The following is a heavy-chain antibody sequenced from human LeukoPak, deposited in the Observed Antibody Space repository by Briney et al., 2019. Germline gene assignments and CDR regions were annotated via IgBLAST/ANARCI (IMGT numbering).Heavy chain of an antibody. CDR2: IIPIFGTA. Sequence: PVKVSCKASGGTFSSYAISWVRLAPGQGLEWMGGIIPIFGTANYAQKFQGRVTITADESTSTAYMELSSLRSEDTAVYYCARAPYSSGGSTNYYYYYYMDVWGKGTTVTVSS. V-gene: IGHV1-69*01. CDR3: ARAPYSSGGSTNYYYYYYMDV. J-gene: IGHJ6*03. D-gene: IGHD6-19*01. CDR1: GGTFSSYA.